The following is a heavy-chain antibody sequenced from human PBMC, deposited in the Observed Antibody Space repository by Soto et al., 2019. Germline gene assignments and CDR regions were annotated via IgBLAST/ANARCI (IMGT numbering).Heavy chain of an antibody. Sequence: PSETLSLTCTVSGGSISSGDYFWSWIRQAPGKGLEWIGYIYYSGTTYYNPSLKSRTTISLDLSKNHFSLSLTSITAADTAVYFCARYDSTWFAAFDIWGPGTMVTVSS. V-gene: IGHV4-30-4*01. CDR3: ARYDSTWFAAFDI. D-gene: IGHD6-13*01. CDR1: GGSISSGDYF. J-gene: IGHJ3*02. CDR2: IYYSGTT.